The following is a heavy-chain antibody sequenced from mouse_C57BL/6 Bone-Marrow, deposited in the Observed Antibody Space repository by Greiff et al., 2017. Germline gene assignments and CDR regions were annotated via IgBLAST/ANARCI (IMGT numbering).Heavy chain of an antibody. D-gene: IGHD1-1*01. CDR2: LSGGGGNT. V-gene: IGHV5-9*01. J-gene: IGHJ1*03. CDR3: ARQVTAIQATRYFDV. CDR1: GFTFSSYT. Sequence: EVQVVESGGCLVKPGGSLKLSCAASGFTFSSYTMSWVRQTPETRLQWVAALSGGGGNTYYPDSVKGRFTISRDNDKHILYLQISSMKSESTALYDYARQVTAIQATRYFDVWGTGTTVTVSS.